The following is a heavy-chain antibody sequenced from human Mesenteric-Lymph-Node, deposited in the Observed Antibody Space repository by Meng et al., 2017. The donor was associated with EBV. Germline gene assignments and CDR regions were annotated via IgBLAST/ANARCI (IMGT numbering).Heavy chain of an antibody. J-gene: IGHJ4*02. V-gene: IGHV2-5*02. Sequence: QITLKESGPAPAQPPQTPPLPCTFSGFSLSTSRVGGGWIRQPPGKALEWLALIYWDDDKRYSPSLKSRLTITKDTSKNQVVLTMTNMDPVDTATYYCARRPYSWNFDFWGQGTLVTVSS. CDR3: ARRPYSWNFDF. CDR1: GFSLSTSRVG. D-gene: IGHD1-26*01. CDR2: IYWDDDK.